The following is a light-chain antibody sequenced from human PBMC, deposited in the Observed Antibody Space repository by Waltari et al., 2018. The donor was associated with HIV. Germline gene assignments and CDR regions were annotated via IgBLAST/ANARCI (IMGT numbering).Light chain of an antibody. Sequence: QSALTQPRSVSGPPGQSVPIACSGPSSDDGGYNYVSGYQQNPSKAPKFIIYDVTKRPSGVPDRFSGSKSGNTASLTISGLQAEDEADYYCCSYAGNYPVLFGGGTKLTVL. J-gene: IGLJ3*02. CDR2: DVT. CDR1: SSDDGGYNY. CDR3: CSYAGNYPVL. V-gene: IGLV2-11*01.